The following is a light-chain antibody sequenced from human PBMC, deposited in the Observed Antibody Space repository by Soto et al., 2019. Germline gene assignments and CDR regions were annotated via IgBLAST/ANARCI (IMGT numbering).Light chain of an antibody. CDR2: GTS. J-gene: IGKJ4*01. V-gene: IGKV3-20*01. Sequence: EIVLTQSPATLSLSPGERATLSCRASQSVTSICLGWYQRKRGQAPRLLIHGTSINAPGIPDRFSGSGSGTDFTLTISRLEHEDFAMYYCQQYGSSPLTFGGGTNVEVK. CDR1: QSVTSIC. CDR3: QQYGSSPLT.